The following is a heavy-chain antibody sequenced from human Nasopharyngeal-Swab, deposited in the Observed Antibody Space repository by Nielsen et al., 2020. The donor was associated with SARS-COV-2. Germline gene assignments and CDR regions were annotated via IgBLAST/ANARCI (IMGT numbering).Heavy chain of an antibody. CDR1: GFTFSSYE. CDR2: IKQDGSEK. CDR3: ARLGGDGWYFDL. J-gene: IGHJ2*01. V-gene: IGHV3-7*03. Sequence: GESLKISCAASGFTFSSYEMSWVRQAPGKGLEWVANIKQDGSEKYYVDSVKGRFTISRDNAKNSLYLQMNSLRAEDTAVYYCARLGGDGWYFDLWGRGTLVTVSS. D-gene: IGHD2-21*02.